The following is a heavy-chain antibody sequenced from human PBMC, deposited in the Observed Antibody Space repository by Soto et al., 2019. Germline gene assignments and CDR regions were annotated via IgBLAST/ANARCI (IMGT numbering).Heavy chain of an antibody. CDR2: ISYDGSNK. CDR3: ARDFGTGALLDFGFDP. CDR1: GFTFSSYA. Sequence: GGSLRLSCAASGFTFSSYAMHWVRQAPGKGLEWVAVISYDGSNKYYADSVKGRFTISRDNSKNTLYLQMNSLRAEDTAVYYCARDFGTGALLDFGFDPWGQGTLVTVSS. V-gene: IGHV3-30-3*01. D-gene: IGHD2-15*01. J-gene: IGHJ5*02.